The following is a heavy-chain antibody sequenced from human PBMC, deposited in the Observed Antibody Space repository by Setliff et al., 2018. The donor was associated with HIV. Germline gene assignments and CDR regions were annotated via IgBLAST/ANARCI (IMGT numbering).Heavy chain of an antibody. J-gene: IGHJ5*02. D-gene: IGHD3-16*01. V-gene: IGHV4-61*09. CDR1: GDSISSGSYY. Sequence: SETLSLTCSVSGDSISSGSYYWSWIRLPAGKGLEWIGHIHTTGSTNYNPSLKSRVTISMDTSKNQFSLNLNSVTATDTAVYYCAKRTFGSGRLDPWGQGTLVTVSS. CDR3: AKRTFGSGRLDP. CDR2: IHTTGST.